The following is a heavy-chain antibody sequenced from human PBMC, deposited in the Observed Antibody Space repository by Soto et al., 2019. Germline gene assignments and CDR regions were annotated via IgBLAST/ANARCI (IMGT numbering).Heavy chain of an antibody. V-gene: IGHV4-59*08. CDR2: IYYSGST. CDR1: GGSISSYY. J-gene: IGHJ6*03. CDR3: ARHIAEYSSSFHYMDV. Sequence: QLRKTLSLTCTVSGGSISSYYWSWIRQPPGKGLEWIGYIYYSGSTNYNPSLKSRVTISVDTSKNQFSLKLSSVTAADTAVYYCARHIAEYSSSFHYMDVWGKGTTVTVSS. D-gene: IGHD6-6*01.